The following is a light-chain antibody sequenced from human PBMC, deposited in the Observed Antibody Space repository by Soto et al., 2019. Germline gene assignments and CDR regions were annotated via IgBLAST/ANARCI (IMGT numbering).Light chain of an antibody. V-gene: IGKV3-15*01. CDR1: QSVGSR. J-gene: IGKJ5*01. CDR3: QQYNNWPPT. CDR2: DVS. Sequence: EIVFTQSPGTLSLSPGERAXXXXXXSQSVGSRYIAWYQQKPGQPPSLLIYDVSIRATGIPARFNGSGSGTEFTLTISSLQSEDFAVYYCQQYNNWPPTFGQGTRLEIK.